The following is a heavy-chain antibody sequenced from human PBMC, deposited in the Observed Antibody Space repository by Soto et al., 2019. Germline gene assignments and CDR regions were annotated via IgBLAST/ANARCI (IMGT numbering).Heavy chain of an antibody. CDR3: AKDASTYYDYVWGSSYFDY. Sequence: GGSLRLSCAASGFTFSSYGMHWVRQAPGKGLEWVAVISYDGSNKYYADSVKGGFTISRDNSKNTLYLQMNSLRAEDTAVYYCAKDASTYYDYVWGSSYFDYWGQGTLVTVSS. V-gene: IGHV3-30*18. CDR2: ISYDGSNK. D-gene: IGHD3-16*01. J-gene: IGHJ4*02. CDR1: GFTFSSYG.